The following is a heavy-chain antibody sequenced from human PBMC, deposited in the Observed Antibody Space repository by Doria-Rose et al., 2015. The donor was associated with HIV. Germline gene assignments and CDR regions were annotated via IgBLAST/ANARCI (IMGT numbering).Heavy chain of an antibody. CDR1: GGSISHYY. CDR3: ARVLSGTYDY. V-gene: IGHV4-59*01. CDR2: IFYTGST. Sequence: QVQLQESGPGLVKPSETLSLTCSDSGGSISHYYWSWIRPAPCKGLEYNGDIFYTGSTNYSPSLKSRVSISIDTSKNKFSLRLSSVTAADTAVYYCARVLSGTYDYWGQGTLVTVSS. J-gene: IGHJ4*02. D-gene: IGHD1-26*01.